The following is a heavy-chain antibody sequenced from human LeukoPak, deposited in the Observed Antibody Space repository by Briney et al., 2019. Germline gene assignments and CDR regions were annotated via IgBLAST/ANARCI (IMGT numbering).Heavy chain of an antibody. Sequence: PPETLSLTCTVSGGSISNYYWSWIRQPAGKGLEWIGRIYSSGTTNSSPSLKSRVTMSVDTSKNQFSLNLSSVTAADTAVYFCARGSAGWYSIDYWGQGILVTVSS. J-gene: IGHJ4*02. V-gene: IGHV4-4*07. CDR2: IYSSGTT. CDR1: GGSISNYY. D-gene: IGHD6-19*01. CDR3: ARGSAGWYSIDY.